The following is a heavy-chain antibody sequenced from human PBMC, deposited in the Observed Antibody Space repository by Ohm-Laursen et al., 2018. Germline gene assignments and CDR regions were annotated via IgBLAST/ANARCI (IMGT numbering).Heavy chain of an antibody. D-gene: IGHD6-19*01. CDR2: FYIGGTT. J-gene: IGHJ3*02. V-gene: IGHV3-23*03. CDR1: GFTFSSYA. CDR3: AREVPVAAPSRGPYDI. Sequence: SLRLSCAASGFTFSSYAMSWVRQAPGKGLEWVSVFYIGGTTYYADSVKGRFTISRDNSKNTVYLQMNSLRVEDTAVYYCAREVPVAAPSRGPYDIWGQGALVTVSS.